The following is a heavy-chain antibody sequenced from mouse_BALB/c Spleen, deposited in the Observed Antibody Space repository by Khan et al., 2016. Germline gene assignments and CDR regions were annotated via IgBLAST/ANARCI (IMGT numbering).Heavy chain of an antibody. J-gene: IGHJ4*01. CDR3: ARSEYGSKYAMDY. V-gene: IGHV3-2*02. D-gene: IGHD1-1*01. Sequence: EVQLQESGPGLVKPSQSLSLTCTVTGYSITSDYAWNWIRQFPGNKLEWMGYISYSGSTSYNPSLKSRISITRDTSNNQFFLQLNSVTSEDTATYYCARSEYGSKYAMDYWGQGASVTVSS. CDR2: ISYSGST. CDR1: GYSITSDYA.